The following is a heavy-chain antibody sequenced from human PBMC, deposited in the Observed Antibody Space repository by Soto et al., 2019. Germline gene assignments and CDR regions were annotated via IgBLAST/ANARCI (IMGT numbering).Heavy chain of an antibody. CDR1: GYTFNTHW. V-gene: IGHV5-51*01. Sequence: LQSSGRGSGYTFNTHWLGRVRQMPGKGLEWMGIIYPGDSDTRYSPSFQGQVTISADKSIRTAYLQWNSLKASDTAMYYCGRVFRLGSNSHHNARFDPRGPRSRGTGSS. CDR2: IYPGDSDT. CDR3: GRVFRLGSNSHHNARFDP. J-gene: IGHJ5*02. D-gene: IGHD3-16*01.